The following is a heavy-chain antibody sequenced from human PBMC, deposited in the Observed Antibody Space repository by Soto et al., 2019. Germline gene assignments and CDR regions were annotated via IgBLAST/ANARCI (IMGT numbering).Heavy chain of an antibody. J-gene: IGHJ4*02. CDR1: RGTFSCNS. CDR2: IIPILGIS. CDR3: ARGPYYFDY. Sequence: APVKASSKDPRGTFSCNSLSSVRQAPGQGLEWMGRIIPILGISNYAQKFQGRVTITADKSTSTAYMELSSLRSEDTAVYYCARGPYYFDYWGQGTLVTVSS. V-gene: IGHV1-69*04.